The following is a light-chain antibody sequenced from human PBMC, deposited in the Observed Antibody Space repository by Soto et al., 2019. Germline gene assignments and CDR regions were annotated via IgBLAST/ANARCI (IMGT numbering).Light chain of an antibody. J-gene: IGKJ1*01. CDR3: QHYGRRWA. CDR2: DAS. Sequence: IQMTQSPSTLSASVGDRITISCRASQSISNRLAWYQQKPGKAPKVLIYDASNLESGVPSRFSGSGSGTEFILSINSLQPDVFATYYCQHYGRRWAFGQGNKVDIX. V-gene: IGKV1-5*01. CDR1: QSISNR.